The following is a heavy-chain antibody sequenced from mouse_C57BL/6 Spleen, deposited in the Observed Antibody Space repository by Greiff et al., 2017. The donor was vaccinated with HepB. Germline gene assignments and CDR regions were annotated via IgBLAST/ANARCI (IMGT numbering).Heavy chain of an antibody. D-gene: IGHD2-3*01. CDR2: ISSGGDYI. CDR3: TRGWDGYWSWVAY. CDR1: GFTFSSYA. V-gene: IGHV5-9-1*02. Sequence: EVKLVESGEGLVKPGGSLKLSCAASGFTFSSYAMSWVRQTPEKRLEWVAYISSGGDYIYYADTVKGRFTISRDNARNPLYLQMSSLKSEETARYYCTRGWDGYWSWVAYWGQGTLGTVAA. J-gene: IGHJ3*01.